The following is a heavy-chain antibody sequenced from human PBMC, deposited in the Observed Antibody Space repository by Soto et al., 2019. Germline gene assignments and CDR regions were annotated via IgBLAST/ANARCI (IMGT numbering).Heavy chain of an antibody. V-gene: IGHV4-34*01. J-gene: IGHJ3*02. CDR3: ARVSHYDYVWGSYRWDAFDI. CDR2: INHSGST. D-gene: IGHD3-16*02. CDR1: GGSFSGYY. Sequence: QVQLQQWGAGLLKPSETLSLTCAVYGGSFSGYYWSWIRQPPGKGLEWIGEINHSGSTNYNPSLKSRVNISVDTSKNQFSLKLSSVTAADTAVYYCARVSHYDYVWGSYRWDAFDIWGQGTMVTVSS.